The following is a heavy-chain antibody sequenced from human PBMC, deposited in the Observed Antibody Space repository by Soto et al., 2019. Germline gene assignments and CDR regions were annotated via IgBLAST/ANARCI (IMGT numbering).Heavy chain of an antibody. D-gene: IGHD3-9*01. CDR3: ARVTTFYDILTSSYALNYFDY. Sequence: GGSLRLSCAASGFSVTSNYMTWVRQAPGKGLECVSVIYAGGNTYYPDPVKGRFTISSDNSKNTLFLQMNNLRAEDTAVYYCARVTTFYDILTSSYALNYFDYWGQGTRVTVSS. J-gene: IGHJ4*02. CDR1: GFSVTSNY. CDR2: IYAGGNT. V-gene: IGHV3-53*01.